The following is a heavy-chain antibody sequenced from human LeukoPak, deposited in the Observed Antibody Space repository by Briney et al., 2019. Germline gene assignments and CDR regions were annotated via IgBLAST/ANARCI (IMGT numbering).Heavy chain of an antibody. CDR1: GGSISSYY. CDR2: IYSSGST. Sequence: SETLSLTCTVSGGSISSYYWSWIRQPPGKGLEWIGYIYSSGSTNYNPSLKSRVTISVDTSKNQFSLRLSSVTAADTAVYYCARLGRYDYFIDYWGQGTLVTVSS. J-gene: IGHJ4*02. D-gene: IGHD3-16*01. CDR3: ARLGRYDYFIDY. V-gene: IGHV4-59*01.